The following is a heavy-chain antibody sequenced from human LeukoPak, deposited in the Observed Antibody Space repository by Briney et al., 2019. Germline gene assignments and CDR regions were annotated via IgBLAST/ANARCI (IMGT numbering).Heavy chain of an antibody. CDR3: ARVSTVDIVAPFDY. CDR1: GYSFTSYW. J-gene: IGHJ4*02. V-gene: IGHV5-51*01. D-gene: IGHD5-12*01. CDR2: IYPRDSDT. Sequence: GESLKISCKASGYSFTSYWIGWVRQMPGKGLEWMGIIYPRDSDTRYRPSFQGQVTISADKSISTAYLQWSSLKASDTAMYYCARVSTVDIVAPFDYWGQGTLVTVSS.